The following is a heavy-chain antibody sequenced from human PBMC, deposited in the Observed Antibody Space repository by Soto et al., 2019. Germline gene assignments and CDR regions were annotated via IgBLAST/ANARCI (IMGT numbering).Heavy chain of an antibody. Sequence: EVQLVESGGGLVQPGSSLRLSCAASGFTFDDYAMHWVRQAPGNGLEWVSGISWNSGSIGYADSVKGRLTISRDNAKNSLYRQMNNLKAEDTALYYCSKWGTGAGVCSRDLWGQGTTLTCSS. CDR3: SKWGTGAGVCSRDL. J-gene: IGHJ6*02. CDR1: GFTFDDYA. CDR2: ISWNSGSI. V-gene: IGHV3-9*01. D-gene: IGHD1-1*01.